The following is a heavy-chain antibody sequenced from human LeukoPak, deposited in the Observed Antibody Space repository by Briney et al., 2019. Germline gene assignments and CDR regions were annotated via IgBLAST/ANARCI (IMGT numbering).Heavy chain of an antibody. J-gene: IGHJ4*02. CDR2: TNPNSGDT. CDR1: GYTFTDYY. CDR3: ARVMKATVRTSNFDY. V-gene: IGHV1-2*06. D-gene: IGHD4-17*01. Sequence: AAVKVSCKASGYTFTDYYMYWVRQAPGQGPEWMGRTNPNSGDTFYAQKFQGRVTMTRDTSISTAYMELSRLRSDDTAVYYCARVMKATVRTSNFDYWGQGTLATVSS.